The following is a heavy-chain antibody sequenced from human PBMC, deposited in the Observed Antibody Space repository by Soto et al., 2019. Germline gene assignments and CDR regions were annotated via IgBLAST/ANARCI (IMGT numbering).Heavy chain of an antibody. D-gene: IGHD6-19*01. Sequence: PSETLSLTCTVSGGSISSSSYYWGWIRQPPGRGLEWIGSIYYSGSTYYNPSLKSRVTISVDTSKNQFSLKLSSVTAADTAVYYCASGQWPYFDYWGQGTLVTVSS. V-gene: IGHV4-39*01. CDR3: ASGQWPYFDY. CDR1: GGSISSSSYY. J-gene: IGHJ4*02. CDR2: IYYSGST.